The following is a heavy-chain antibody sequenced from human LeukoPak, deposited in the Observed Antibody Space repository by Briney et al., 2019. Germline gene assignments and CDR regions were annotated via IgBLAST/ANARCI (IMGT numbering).Heavy chain of an antibody. V-gene: IGHV3-48*03. CDR2: ISSSSSTI. CDR3: AGQLGACHYFDY. Sequence: GGSLRLSCAASGFTFSSYEMKWGRQAPGKRLEWVSYISSSSSTIYYADSVKGRFTISRDNAKNSLYLQMNSLRPEDTAVYYCAGQLGACHYFDYWGQGTLVTVSS. CDR1: GFTFSSYE. J-gene: IGHJ4*02. D-gene: IGHD3-10*01.